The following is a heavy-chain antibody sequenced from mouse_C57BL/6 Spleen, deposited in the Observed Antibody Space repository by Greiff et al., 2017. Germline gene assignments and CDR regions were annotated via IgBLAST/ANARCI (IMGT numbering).Heavy chain of an antibody. CDR1: GFTFSDYY. J-gene: IGHJ4*01. Sequence: EVKLVESEGGLVKPGSSMKLSCTASGFTFSDYYMAWVRQVPEKGLEWVANINYDGSSTYYLHSLKSRFIISRDNAKNILYLQMSSLKSEDTATYYCASDGKRWMDYWGQGTSVTVSS. V-gene: IGHV5-16*01. CDR3: ASDGKRWMDY. CDR2: INYDGSST. D-gene: IGHD2-1*01.